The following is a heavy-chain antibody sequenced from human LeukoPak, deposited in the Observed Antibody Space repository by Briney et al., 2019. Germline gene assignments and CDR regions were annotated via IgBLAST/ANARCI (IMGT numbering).Heavy chain of an antibody. CDR2: ISSSSSYI. V-gene: IGHV3-21*01. CDR3: ARDPELVSLFDY. J-gene: IGHJ4*02. D-gene: IGHD6-6*01. CDR1: GFTFSSYS. Sequence: GGSLRLSCAASGFTFSSYSMNWVRQAPGKGREWVSSISSSSSYIYYTNSVKGRFPISREHAQNSLYLQMNRLRAEDTAVYYCARDPELVSLFDYWGQGTLVTVSS.